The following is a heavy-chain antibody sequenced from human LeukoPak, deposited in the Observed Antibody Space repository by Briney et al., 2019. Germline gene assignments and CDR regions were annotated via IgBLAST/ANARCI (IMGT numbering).Heavy chain of an antibody. Sequence: GGSLRLSCAASGFTFSSYAMSWVRQAPGKGLVWASRINSDGSSTSYADSVKGRFTISRDNAKNTLYLQMNSLRAEDTAVYYCAREYSYGPTGYYYGMDVWGQGTTVTVSS. V-gene: IGHV3-74*01. CDR3: AREYSYGPTGYYYGMDV. D-gene: IGHD5-18*01. J-gene: IGHJ6*02. CDR2: INSDGSST. CDR1: GFTFSSYA.